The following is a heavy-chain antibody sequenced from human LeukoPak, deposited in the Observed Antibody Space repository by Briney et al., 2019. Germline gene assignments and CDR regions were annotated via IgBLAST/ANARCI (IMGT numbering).Heavy chain of an antibody. Sequence: GGSLRLSCAASGFTFSSYEMNWVRQAPGKGLEWVSYISSSGSTIYYADSVKGRFTISRDNAKNSLYLQMNSLRAEDTAVYYCATYYYDSSGYLGGPNWGQGTLVIVSS. CDR2: ISSSGSTI. CDR1: GFTFSSYE. V-gene: IGHV3-48*03. J-gene: IGHJ4*02. D-gene: IGHD3-22*01. CDR3: ATYYYDSSGYLGGPN.